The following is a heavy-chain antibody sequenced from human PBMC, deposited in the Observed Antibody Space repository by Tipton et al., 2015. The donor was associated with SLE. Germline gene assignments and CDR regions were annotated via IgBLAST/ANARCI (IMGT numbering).Heavy chain of an antibody. CDR2: IYYSGST. Sequence: LRLSCTVSGGSISSSYWSWIRQPPGKGLEWIGYIYYSGSTNYNPSLKSRVTISVDTSKNQFSLKLSSVTAADTAVYYCARDRRPTGPRVYYYYYYMDVWGKGTTVTVSS. J-gene: IGHJ6*03. CDR1: GGSISSSY. V-gene: IGHV4-59*01. CDR3: ARDRRPTGPRVYYYYYYMDV. D-gene: IGHD3-10*01.